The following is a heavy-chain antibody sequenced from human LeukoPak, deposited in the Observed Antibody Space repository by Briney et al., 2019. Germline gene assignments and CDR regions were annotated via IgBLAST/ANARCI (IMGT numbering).Heavy chain of an antibody. CDR2: ISSSGSTI. V-gene: IGHV3-48*03. D-gene: IGHD1-26*01. Sequence: PGGSLRLSCAASGFTFSSYEMNWVRQAPGKGLEWVSYISSSGSTIYYADSVKGRFTISRDNAKNSLYLQMNGLRAEDTAVYYCARGSGSYYGPFDYWGQGTLVTVSS. CDR1: GFTFSSYE. CDR3: ARGSGSYYGPFDY. J-gene: IGHJ4*02.